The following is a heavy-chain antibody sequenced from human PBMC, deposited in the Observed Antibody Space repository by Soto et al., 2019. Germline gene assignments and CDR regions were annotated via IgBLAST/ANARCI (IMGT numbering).Heavy chain of an antibody. V-gene: IGHV3-30*18. J-gene: IGHJ5*02. D-gene: IGHD6-13*01. CDR3: AKDWGSSGWYNWFDP. CDR1: GFTFSTSG. Sequence: QVQLVESGGGVVQSGRSLRLSCAASGFTFSTSGMHWIRQAPGKGLEWVAMISHDGGATYYVDSVKGRFTISRDTDKNTLHLQMYSLRPEDTATYYCAKDWGSSGWYNWFDPWGQGTLVTVSS. CDR2: ISHDGGAT.